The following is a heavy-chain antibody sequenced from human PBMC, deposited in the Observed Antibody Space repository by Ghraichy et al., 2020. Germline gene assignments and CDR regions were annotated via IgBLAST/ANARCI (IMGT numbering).Heavy chain of an antibody. D-gene: IGHD2-2*01. Sequence: SQTLSLTCAVYGGSFSDYYWSWIRQPPGKGLEWIGEINHSGSTNYNPSLQSRVTISVDTSKNQFSLKLGSVTAADTAVYYCARVLVPPGSRYFDLWGRGTLVTVSS. CDR1: GGSFSDYY. V-gene: IGHV4-34*01. CDR3: ARVLVPPGSRYFDL. J-gene: IGHJ2*01. CDR2: INHSGST.